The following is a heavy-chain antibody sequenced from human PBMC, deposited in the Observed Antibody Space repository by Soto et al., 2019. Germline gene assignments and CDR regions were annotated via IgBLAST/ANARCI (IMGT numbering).Heavy chain of an antibody. D-gene: IGHD3-10*01. CDR3: ARAYGSGKGYYYYMDV. V-gene: IGHV4-39*01. CDR1: GGSISSSSYY. Sequence: SETLSLTCTVSGGSISSSSYYWGWIRQPPGKGLEWIGSIYYSGSTYYNPSLKSRVTISVDTSKNQFSLKLSSVTAADTAVYYCARAYGSGKGYYYYMDVWGKGTTVTVSS. CDR2: IYYSGST. J-gene: IGHJ6*03.